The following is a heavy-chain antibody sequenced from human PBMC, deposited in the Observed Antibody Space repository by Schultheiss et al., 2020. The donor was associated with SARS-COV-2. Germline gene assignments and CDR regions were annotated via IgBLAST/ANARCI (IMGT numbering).Heavy chain of an antibody. CDR2: IYNNVGT. Sequence: SETLSLTCAVYGGSFSGYYWTWLRQPPGKGLEWIGYIYNNVGTYYNPSLKSRVTISVDTSTTQFSLKLGSVTAADTAVYYCASVYGDYFAEYFQHWGQGTLVTVSS. V-gene: IGHV4-34*01. CDR1: GGSFSGYY. J-gene: IGHJ1*01. D-gene: IGHD4-17*01. CDR3: ASVYGDYFAEYFQH.